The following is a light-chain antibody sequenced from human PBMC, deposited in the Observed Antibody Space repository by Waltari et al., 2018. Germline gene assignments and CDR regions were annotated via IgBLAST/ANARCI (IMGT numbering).Light chain of an antibody. V-gene: IGKV4-1*01. CDR2: WAS. Sequence: DIVMTQSPDSLAVSLGERASINCKSSQSVLYSSNNRNYLAWYQQKPGQPPKLLIYWASTRESGVPDRFSGSGSGIDFTLTISSLQAEDVAVYYCQQYYTTPHFGQGTRLEIK. CDR1: QSVLYSSNNRNY. J-gene: IGKJ5*01. CDR3: QQYYTTPH.